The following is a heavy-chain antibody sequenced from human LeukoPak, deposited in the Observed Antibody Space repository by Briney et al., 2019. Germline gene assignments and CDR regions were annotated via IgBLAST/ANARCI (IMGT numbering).Heavy chain of an antibody. J-gene: IGHJ4*02. D-gene: IGHD3-10*01. CDR1: GFSVSSNY. CDR2: IYSGGRT. V-gene: IGHV3-53*01. Sequence: GGSLRLSCAASGFSVSSNYMSWVRQAPGKGLEWVSVIYSGGRTDYADPVKGRFTISRDNSKNTLYLQMNSLRAEDTAVYYCARDGRDSGSYYSDYWGQGTLVTVSS. CDR3: ARDGRDSGSYYSDY.